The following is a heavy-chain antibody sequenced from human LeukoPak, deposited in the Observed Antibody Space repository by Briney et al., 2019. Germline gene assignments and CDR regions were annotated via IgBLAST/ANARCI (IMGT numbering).Heavy chain of an antibody. CDR1: GGSFSGYY. J-gene: IGHJ3*02. D-gene: IGHD6-19*01. CDR3: ASGSGWMSRDAFDI. CDR2: IYYSGST. V-gene: IGHV4-34*01. Sequence: SETLSLTSAVYGGSFSGYYWSWIRQPPGKGLEWIGSIYYSGSTYYNPSLKSRVTITVDTSKNQFSLKLSSVTAADTAVYYCASGSGWMSRDAFDIWGQGTMVTVSS.